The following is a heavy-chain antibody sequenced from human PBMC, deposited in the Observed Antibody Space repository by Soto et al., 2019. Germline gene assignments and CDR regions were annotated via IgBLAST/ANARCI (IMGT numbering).Heavy chain of an antibody. J-gene: IGHJ4*02. Sequence: PGGSLRLSCAASGFTFSSYGMHWVRQAPGKGLEWVAVIWYDGSNKYYADSVKGRFTISRDNSKNTLNLQMNSLRAEDTAVYYCARDSCSGGSCYSSHFDYWGQGTLVTVSS. V-gene: IGHV3-33*01. CDR1: GFTFSSYG. CDR2: IWYDGSNK. D-gene: IGHD2-15*01. CDR3: ARDSCSGGSCYSSHFDY.